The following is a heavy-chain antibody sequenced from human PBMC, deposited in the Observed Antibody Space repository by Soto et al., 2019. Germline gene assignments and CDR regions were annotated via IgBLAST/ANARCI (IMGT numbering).Heavy chain of an antibody. CDR1: GYSFTSYW. CDR3: ARQSKEIVVVPAAWDAFDI. J-gene: IGHJ3*02. CDR2: IYPGDSDT. V-gene: IGHV5-51*01. D-gene: IGHD2-2*01. Sequence: PGESLKISCKGSGYSFTSYWIGWVRQMPGKGLEWMGIIYPGDSDTRYSPSFQGQVTISADKSISTAYLQWSSLKASDTAMYYCARQSKEIVVVPAAWDAFDIWGQGTRVTVSS.